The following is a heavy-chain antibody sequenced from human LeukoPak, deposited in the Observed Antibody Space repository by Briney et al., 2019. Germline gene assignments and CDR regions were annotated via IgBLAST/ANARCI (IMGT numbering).Heavy chain of an antibody. J-gene: IGHJ4*02. V-gene: IGHV3-9*01. D-gene: IGHD1-1*01. CDR2: INWDSVGV. Sequence: GGSLRLSCAASGFTFDDYAMHWVRQAPGRGLEWVSGINWDSVGVDYADSVRGRFTISRDNAKNSLYLEMNSLRAEDTAIYYCARVWRGNYYDYWGQGTLVTVSS. CDR3: ARVWRGNYYDY. CDR1: GFTFDDYA.